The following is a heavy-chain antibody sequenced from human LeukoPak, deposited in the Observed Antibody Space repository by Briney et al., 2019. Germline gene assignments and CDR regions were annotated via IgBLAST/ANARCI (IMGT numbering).Heavy chain of an antibody. J-gene: IGHJ4*02. Sequence: GGSLRLSCAASGFTFSSYAMSWVRQAPGKGLEWVSAISGSGGSTYYADSVKGRFTISRDNSKNTLYLQMNSLRAEDMAVYYCATDYESLGIAAAGTDYWGQGTLVTVSS. CDR2: ISGSGGST. CDR1: GFTFSSYA. CDR3: ATDYESLGIAAAGTDY. V-gene: IGHV3-23*01. D-gene: IGHD6-13*01.